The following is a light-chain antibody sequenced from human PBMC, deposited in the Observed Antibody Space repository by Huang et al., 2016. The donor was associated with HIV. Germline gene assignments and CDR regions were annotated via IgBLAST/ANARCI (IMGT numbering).Light chain of an antibody. CDR3: QQSGSSPMYI. V-gene: IGKV3-20*01. J-gene: IGKJ2*01. CDR2: GAS. Sequence: EIVLTPSPGTLYLSPGERATLSCRASQRVSGNYVAWYQQKPGQAPWLLIYGASSRATGVPGRFSGSGSGTDFTLTISRLEPEDFAVYYCQQSGSSPMYIFGQGTRLEIK. CDR1: QRVSGNY.